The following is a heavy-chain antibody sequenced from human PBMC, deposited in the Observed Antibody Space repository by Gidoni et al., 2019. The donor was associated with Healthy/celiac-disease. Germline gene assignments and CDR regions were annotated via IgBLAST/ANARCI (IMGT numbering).Heavy chain of an antibody. V-gene: IGHV5-51*01. Sequence: EVQLVQSGAEVKKPGESLNISCQASGYTFNTYWIAWVRQMPGKGLEWMGIIYPADSDTRYSPSFEGHVTISADKSTTTAYLQWSSLEASDTAMYYCARSALSRGYSSGWFLHWGQGTLVTVSS. D-gene: IGHD6-19*01. CDR2: IYPADSDT. J-gene: IGHJ4*02. CDR3: ARSALSRGYSSGWFLH. CDR1: GYTFNTYW.